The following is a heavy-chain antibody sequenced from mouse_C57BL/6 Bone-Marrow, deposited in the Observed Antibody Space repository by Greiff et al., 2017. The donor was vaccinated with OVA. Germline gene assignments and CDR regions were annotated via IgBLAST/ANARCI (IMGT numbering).Heavy chain of an antibody. D-gene: IGHD1-1*01. J-gene: IGHJ3*01. CDR2: IDPSDSYT. CDR1: GYTFTSYW. CDR3: ALITTVVAPY. V-gene: IGHV1-50*01. Sequence: VQLQQPGAELVKPGASVKLSCKASGYTFTSYWMQWVKQRPGQGLEWIGEIDPSDSYTNYNQKFKGKATLTVDTSSSTAYMQLSSLTSEDSAVYYCALITTVVAPYWGQGTLVTVSA.